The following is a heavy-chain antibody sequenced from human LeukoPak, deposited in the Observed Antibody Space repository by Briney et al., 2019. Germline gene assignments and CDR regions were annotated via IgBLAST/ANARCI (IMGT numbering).Heavy chain of an antibody. V-gene: IGHV4-59*01. CDR1: GGFITAYY. J-gene: IGHJ4*02. CDR3: ASNTGTVFDY. D-gene: IGHD7-27*01. Sequence: PSETLSLTCTVSGGFITAYYWSWIRQPPGKGLEWIGYVYYSGSTEYNPSLRSRITISLEMSKQQFSLNLTSVSAADTAIYYCASNTGTVFDYWGQGALVTVS. CDR2: VYYSGST.